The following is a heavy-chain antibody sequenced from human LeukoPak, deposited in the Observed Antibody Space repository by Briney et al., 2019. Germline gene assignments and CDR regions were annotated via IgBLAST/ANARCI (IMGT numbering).Heavy chain of an antibody. J-gene: IGHJ3*02. CDR3: ARGRDSYITMIVVVKKGGYAFDI. CDR1: GFTFSDYN. V-gene: IGHV3-21*01. CDR2: ISSSSSYI. D-gene: IGHD3-22*01. Sequence: GGSLRLSCAASGFTFSDYNMNWVRQSPEKGLEWVSSISSSSSYIYYADSVKGRFTISRDNAKNSLYLQMNSLRAEDTAVYYCARGRDSYITMIVVVKKGGYAFDIWGQGTMVTVSS.